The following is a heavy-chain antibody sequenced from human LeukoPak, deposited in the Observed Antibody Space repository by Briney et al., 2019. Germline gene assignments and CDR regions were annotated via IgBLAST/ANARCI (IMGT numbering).Heavy chain of an antibody. CDR1: GGSISSGSYC. V-gene: IGHV4-61*09. CDR2: IHTNGNT. D-gene: IGHD6-13*01. Sequence: PSETLSLTCTVSGGSISSGSYCWSWIRQPAGKGLEWIGHIHTNGNTNYNPSLKSRVTISVDTSKNQFSLKLSSVTAADTAVYYCARGAWQQLKGAFDIWGQGIMVTVSS. CDR3: ARGAWQQLKGAFDI. J-gene: IGHJ3*02.